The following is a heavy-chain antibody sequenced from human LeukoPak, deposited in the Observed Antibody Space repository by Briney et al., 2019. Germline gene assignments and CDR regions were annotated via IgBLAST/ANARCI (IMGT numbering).Heavy chain of an antibody. CDR2: INPSGGSA. CDR3: SKDVFSSGYYVGRYSFDY. CDR1: GYSFTTFY. D-gene: IGHD3-22*01. Sequence: ASVKVSCKTSGYSFTTFYMHWVRQAPGQGLEWMGMINPSGGSASYAQKFQGRVTITGDTSTGTVYVELSSLTSEDTAVYYCSKDVFSSGYYVGRYSFDYWGQGTLVTVSS. V-gene: IGHV1-46*01. J-gene: IGHJ4*02.